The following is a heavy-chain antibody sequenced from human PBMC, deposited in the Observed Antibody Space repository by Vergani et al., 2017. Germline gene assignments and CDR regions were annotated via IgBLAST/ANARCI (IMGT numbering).Heavy chain of an antibody. D-gene: IGHD2-15*01. CDR1: GDSVISTDYH. Sequence: QVQLQESGPGLVKPSETLFLTCTVSGDSVISTDYHWGWLRQPPGKGLVWIGSMDYSGSTPYNPSLESRISISFETPKNQFSLRLTSGTAADTAVYYCASERGACRAAYCHSYDFWGPGTLVGVSS. J-gene: IGHJ4*02. V-gene: IGHV4-39*01. CDR2: MDYSGST. CDR3: ASERGACRAAYCHSYDF.